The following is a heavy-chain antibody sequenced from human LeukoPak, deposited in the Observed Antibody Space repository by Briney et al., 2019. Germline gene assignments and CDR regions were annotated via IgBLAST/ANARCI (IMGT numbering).Heavy chain of an antibody. CDR1: GGSFSGYY. D-gene: IGHD3/OR15-3a*01. J-gene: IGHJ6*03. Sequence: SETLSLTCAVYGGSFSGYYWNWIRQPPGKGLEWIGEINHSGSTNYNPSLKSRVTISVDTSKNQFSLKLSSVTAADTAVYYCARRTYYYYMDVWGKGTTVTVSS. CDR3: ARRTYYYYMDV. V-gene: IGHV4-34*01. CDR2: INHSGST.